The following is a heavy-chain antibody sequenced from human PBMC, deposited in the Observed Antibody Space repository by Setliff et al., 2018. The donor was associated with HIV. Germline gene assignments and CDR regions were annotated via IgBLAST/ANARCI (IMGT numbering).Heavy chain of an antibody. Sequence: PSETLSLTCSVSGDDINRDFWTWMRQPPGKGLEWIGYVQYVGPANYNPSLQSRPTLSIDTPKNQFSLKLISVTAADTAVYYCARGEPPASRSGLLYWGQGMLVTVSS. CDR1: GDDINRDF. CDR3: ARGEPPASRSGLLY. J-gene: IGHJ4*02. CDR2: VQYVGPA. D-gene: IGHD3-22*01. V-gene: IGHV4-59*01.